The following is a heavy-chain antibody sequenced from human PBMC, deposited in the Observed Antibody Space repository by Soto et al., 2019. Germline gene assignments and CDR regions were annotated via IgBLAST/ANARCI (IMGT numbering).Heavy chain of an antibody. V-gene: IGHV1-69*13. CDR2: IIPIFGTA. D-gene: IGHD2-2*01. CDR3: ARVPRIGFIVVVPAGNSWFDP. Sequence: SVKVSCKASGGTFSSYAISWVRQAPGQGLEWMGGIIPIFGTANYAQKFQGRVTITADESTSTAYMELSSLRSEDTAVYYCARVPRIGFIVVVPAGNSWFDPWGQGNVLTVSS. J-gene: IGHJ5*02. CDR1: GGTFSSYA.